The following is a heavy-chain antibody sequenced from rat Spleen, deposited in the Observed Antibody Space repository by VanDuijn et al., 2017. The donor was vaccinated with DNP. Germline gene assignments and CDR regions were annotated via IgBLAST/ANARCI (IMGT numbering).Heavy chain of an antibody. D-gene: IGHD1-2*01. J-gene: IGHJ1*01. V-gene: IGHV5-19*01. CDR1: GFTFSNYG. Sequence: EVQLVESGGGLVQPGTSLKLSCAASGFTFSNYGFHWIRQSPKKGLEWVAAISPSGSRTYYPDSVKGRFTISRDDAKSSLYLQMNSLKSEDTATYYCARGSSSIYWYFDFWGPGTMVTVSS. CDR2: ISPSGSRT. CDR3: ARGSSSIYWYFDF.